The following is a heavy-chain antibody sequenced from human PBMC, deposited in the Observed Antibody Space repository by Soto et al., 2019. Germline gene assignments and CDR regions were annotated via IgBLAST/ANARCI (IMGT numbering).Heavy chain of an antibody. CDR1: GYTFTSYD. V-gene: IGHV1-8*01. Sequence: QVPLVQSGAEVKKPGASVKVSCKASGYTFTSYDINWVRQATGQGLEWMGWMNPNSGNTGYAQKFQGRVTMTRNTSISTAYMELSSLRSEDTAVYYCVRGRGRVAGDWFDPWGQGTLVTVSS. J-gene: IGHJ5*02. CDR3: VRGRGRVAGDWFDP. CDR2: MNPNSGNT. D-gene: IGHD3-10*01.